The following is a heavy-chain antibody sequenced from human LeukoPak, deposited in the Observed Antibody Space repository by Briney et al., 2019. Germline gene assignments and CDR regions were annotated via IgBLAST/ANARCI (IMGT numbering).Heavy chain of an antibody. Sequence: ASVKVSCKVSGYTLTELSMHWVRQAPGKGLEWMGGFDPEDGGTIYAQKFQGRVTMTEDTSTDTAYMELSSLRSEDTAVYYCATVSDFWSGLLFDYWGQGTLVTVSS. CDR2: FDPEDGGT. V-gene: IGHV1-24*01. CDR1: GYTLTELS. D-gene: IGHD3-3*01. CDR3: ATVSDFWSGLLFDY. J-gene: IGHJ4*02.